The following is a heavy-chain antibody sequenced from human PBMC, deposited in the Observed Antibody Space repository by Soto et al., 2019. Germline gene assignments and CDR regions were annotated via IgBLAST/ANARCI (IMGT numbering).Heavy chain of an antibody. D-gene: IGHD1-26*01. CDR1: GFTFSRDW. J-gene: IGHJ4*02. CDR2: IKKDGSEK. V-gene: IGHV3-7*01. CDR3: AREVLSPRGSGGYFDS. Sequence: GGSLRLSCVASGFTFSRDWMSWVRQAPGKGLEWVANIKKDGSEKYYVDSVKGRFTISRDNAKNSLYLQMNSLRAEDTAVYYCAREVLSPRGSGGYFDSWGQGTLVTVSS.